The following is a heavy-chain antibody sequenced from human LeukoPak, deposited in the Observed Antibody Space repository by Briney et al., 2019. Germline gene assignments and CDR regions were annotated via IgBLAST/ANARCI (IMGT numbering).Heavy chain of an antibody. Sequence: SETLSLTCTVSGGSISSYYGSWIRQPAGKGLEWIGRIYTSGSTNYNPSLKSRVTMSVDTSKNQFSLKLSSVTAADTAVYYCARGGADYDYVWGSYRYAYYFDYWGQGTLVTVSS. CDR3: ARGGADYDYVWGSYRYAYYFDY. CDR1: GGSISSYY. V-gene: IGHV4-4*07. CDR2: IYTSGST. D-gene: IGHD3-16*02. J-gene: IGHJ4*02.